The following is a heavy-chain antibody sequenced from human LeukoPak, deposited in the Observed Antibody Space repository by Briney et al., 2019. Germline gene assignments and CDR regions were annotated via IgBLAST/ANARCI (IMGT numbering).Heavy chain of an antibody. Sequence: PGRSLRLSCTASGFTFGDYAMSWVRQAPGKGLEWVGFIRSKAYGGTTEYAASVKGRFTISRDDSKSIAYLQMNSLKTEDTAVYSCTRDRDGDLYFDYWGQGTLVTVSS. CDR2: IRSKAYGGTT. CDR1: GFTFGDYA. J-gene: IGHJ4*02. V-gene: IGHV3-49*04. CDR3: TRDRDGDLYFDY. D-gene: IGHD4-17*01.